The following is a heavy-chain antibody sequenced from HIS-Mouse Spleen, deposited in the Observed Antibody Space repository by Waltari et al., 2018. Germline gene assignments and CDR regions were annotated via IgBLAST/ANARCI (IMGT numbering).Heavy chain of an antibody. D-gene: IGHD6-13*01. CDR3: AREIPYSSSWYDWYFDL. CDR1: GCPISSSSYY. V-gene: IGHV4-39*07. CDR2: IYYSGST. J-gene: IGHJ2*01. Sequence: QLQLQESGPGLVKPSETLSPTCTVSGCPISSSSYYLGWIRQPPGKGLKWIGSIYYSGSTYYNPSLKSRVTISVDTSKNQFSLKLSSVTAADTAVYYCAREIPYSSSWYDWYFDLWGRGTLVTVSS.